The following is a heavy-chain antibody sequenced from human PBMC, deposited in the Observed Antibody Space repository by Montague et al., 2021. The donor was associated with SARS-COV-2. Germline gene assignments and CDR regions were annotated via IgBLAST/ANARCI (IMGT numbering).Heavy chain of an antibody. CDR1: GFNFPRYC. D-gene: IGHD2-21*02. V-gene: IGHV3-74*01. CDR3: VRDGGDDKHDWWFDL. CDR2: ICDGVRRI. Sequence: SLRLSCAASGFNFPRYCMHWVRQNPGQGLEWVARICDGVRRISYADSVRERFTVSRDNAKNTLSLLMNNLSGEDTAVYYCVRDGGDDKHDWWFDLWGRGTHVSVSS. J-gene: IGHJ2*01.